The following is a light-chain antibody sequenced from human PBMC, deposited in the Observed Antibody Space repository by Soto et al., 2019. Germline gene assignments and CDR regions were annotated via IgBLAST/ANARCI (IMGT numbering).Light chain of an antibody. CDR3: QHSSK. Sequence: IVITQSPATLSVSPGERATPSCRASQSVSNNYLAWYQQKPGQAPRLLVYGASNRATGIPARFSGSGAGTDFTLTITSLETEDFAVYSCQHSSKFGQGTRLEIK. CDR1: QSVSNNY. V-gene: IGKV3D-11*02. J-gene: IGKJ5*01. CDR2: GAS.